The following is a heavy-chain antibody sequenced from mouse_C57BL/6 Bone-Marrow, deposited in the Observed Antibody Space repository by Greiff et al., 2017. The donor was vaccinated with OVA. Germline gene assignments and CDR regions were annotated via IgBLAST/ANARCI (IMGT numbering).Heavy chain of an antibody. D-gene: IGHD2-4*01. CDR3: ARDLYDSRGFAY. V-gene: IGHV5-4*01. J-gene: IGHJ3*01. CDR2: ISDGGSYT. CDR1: GFTFSSYA. Sequence: EVKVVESGGGLVKPGGSLKLSCAASGFTFSSYAMSWVRQTPEKRLEWVATISDGGSYTYYPDNVKGRFTISRDNAKNNLYLQMSHLKSEDTAMYYCARDLYDSRGFAYWGQGTLVTVSA.